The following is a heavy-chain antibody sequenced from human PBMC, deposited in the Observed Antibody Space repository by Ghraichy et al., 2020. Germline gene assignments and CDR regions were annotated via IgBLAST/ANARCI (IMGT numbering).Heavy chain of an antibody. D-gene: IGHD2/OR15-2a*01. Sequence: SLTCAVYGGSFSGYYWSWIRQPPGRGLEWIGEVDHGGSTNYNPSLKSRVTISVDTSKNQFSLKLSSVTAADTAVYYCASRPGIHYYGMDVWGQGTTVTVSS. CDR3: ASRPGIHYYGMDV. V-gene: IGHV4-34*01. CDR1: GGSFSGYY. J-gene: IGHJ6*02. CDR2: VDHGGST.